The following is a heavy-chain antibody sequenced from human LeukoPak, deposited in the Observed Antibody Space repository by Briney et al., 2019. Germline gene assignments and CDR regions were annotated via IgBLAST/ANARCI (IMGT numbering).Heavy chain of an antibody. CDR3: AREIVGGFDPGAY. J-gene: IGHJ4*02. V-gene: IGHV4-4*02. Sequence: GSLRLSCAASGFTFSSYAMSWVRQAPGKGLEWIGEIHRSGSTNYNPSLQSRVTISIDRSKNQIALELSSVTAADTAVYYCAREIVGGFDPGAYWGQGTLVTVSS. D-gene: IGHD3-9*01. CDR2: IHRSGST. CDR1: GFTFSSYAM.